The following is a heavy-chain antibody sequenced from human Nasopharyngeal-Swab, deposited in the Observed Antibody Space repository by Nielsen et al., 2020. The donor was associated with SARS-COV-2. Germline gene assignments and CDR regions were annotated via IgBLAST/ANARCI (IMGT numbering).Heavy chain of an antibody. J-gene: IGHJ5*02. D-gene: IGHD2-8*01. CDR2: IYYSGST. Sequence: ETLSLTCAVSGGSISSGGYYWGWIRQPPGKGLEWIGSIYYSGSTYYNPSLKSRVTISVDTSKNQFSLKLSSVTAADTAVYYCARHASHIVLMVYAMGWFDPWGQGTLVTVSS. CDR1: GGSISSGGYY. V-gene: IGHV4-39*01. CDR3: ARHASHIVLMVYAMGWFDP.